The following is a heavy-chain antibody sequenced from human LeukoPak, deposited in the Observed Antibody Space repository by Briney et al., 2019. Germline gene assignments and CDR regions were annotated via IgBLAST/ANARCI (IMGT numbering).Heavy chain of an antibody. CDR2: IYYSGST. CDR1: GGSFNGYY. CDR3: ASLGYYYSGDY. D-gene: IGHD3-22*01. V-gene: IGHV4-59*01. J-gene: IGHJ4*02. Sequence: KASETLSLTCAVYGGSFNGYYWSWIRQPPGKGLEWIGYIYYSGSTNYNPSLKSRVTISVDTSKNQFSLKLSSVTAADPAVYYCASLGYYYSGDYWGQGTLVTVSS.